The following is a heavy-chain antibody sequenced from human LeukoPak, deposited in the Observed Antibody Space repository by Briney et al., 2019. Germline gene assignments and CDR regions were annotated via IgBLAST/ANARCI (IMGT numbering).Heavy chain of an antibody. CDR2: IYYIGST. D-gene: IGHD3-22*01. Sequence: SETLSLTYTVSSGSISSGAYYWSWIRQHPGMGLEWIGYIYYIGSTYYNPSLKSRVTISVDTSKNQFSLKLSSVTAADTAMYYCARSSSRYYYYFDYWGQGTLVTVSS. CDR3: ARSSSRYYYYFDY. CDR1: SGSISSGAYY. V-gene: IGHV4-31*03. J-gene: IGHJ4*02.